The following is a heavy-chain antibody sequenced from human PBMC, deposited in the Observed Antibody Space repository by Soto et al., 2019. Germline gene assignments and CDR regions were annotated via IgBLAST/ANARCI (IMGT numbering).Heavy chain of an antibody. D-gene: IGHD2-15*01. J-gene: IGHJ6*02. CDR3: ARDRPPLGYCSGGSCRSYYYYGMDV. CDR2: IYYSGST. Sequence: PSETLSLTCTVSGGSISSYYWSWIRQPPGKGLEWIGYIYYSGSTNYNPSLKSRVTISVDTSKNQFSLKLSSVTAADTAVYYCARDRPPLGYCSGGSCRSYYYYGMDVWGQGTTVTAP. V-gene: IGHV4-59*01. CDR1: GGSISSYY.